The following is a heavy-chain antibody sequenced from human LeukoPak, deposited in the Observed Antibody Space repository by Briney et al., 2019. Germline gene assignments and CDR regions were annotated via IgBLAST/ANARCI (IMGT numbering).Heavy chain of an antibody. J-gene: IGHJ4*02. Sequence: GSLRLSCAASGFSFSSHAMNWVRQAPGKGLEWVSVISGSGASTYYADSVKGRFTISRDNSKNTLYLQMNSLRAEDTALYYCARARGPVTGSLDYWGQGTLVTVSS. V-gene: IGHV3-23*01. CDR3: ARARGPVTGSLDY. CDR2: ISGSGAST. CDR1: GFSFSSHA. D-gene: IGHD1-26*01.